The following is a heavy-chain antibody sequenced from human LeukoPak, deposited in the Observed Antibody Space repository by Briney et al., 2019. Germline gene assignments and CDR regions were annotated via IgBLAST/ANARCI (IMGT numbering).Heavy chain of an antibody. D-gene: IGHD4-17*01. Sequence: HLGGSLRLSCAASGFTFSSYEMNWVRQAPGKGLEWVSYISSSGSTIYYADSVKGRFTISRDNAKNSLYLQMNSLRAEDTAVYYCARGGSLDYGDDGFDYWGQGTLVTVSS. CDR1: GFTFSSYE. CDR2: ISSSGSTI. CDR3: ARGGSLDYGDDGFDY. J-gene: IGHJ4*02. V-gene: IGHV3-48*03.